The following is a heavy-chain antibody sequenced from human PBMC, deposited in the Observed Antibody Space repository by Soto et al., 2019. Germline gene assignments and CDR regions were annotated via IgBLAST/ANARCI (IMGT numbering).Heavy chain of an antibody. CDR1: GASLSSGSYY. CDR2: FYYTGTT. CDR3: ARISYWVKDY. Sequence: SLTCTVSGASLSSGSYYWSWIRQPPGKGLEWIGYFYYTGTTKYNPSLESRVTTSADTSKNQFSLNLTSVTATDTAVYYCARISYWVKDYWGQGALVTVSS. D-gene: IGHD2-8*02. V-gene: IGHV4-61*01. J-gene: IGHJ4*02.